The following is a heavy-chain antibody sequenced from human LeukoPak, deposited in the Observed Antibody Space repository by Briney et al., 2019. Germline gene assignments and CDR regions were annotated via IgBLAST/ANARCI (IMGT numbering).Heavy chain of an antibody. V-gene: IGHV3-20*04. CDR2: INWNGGST. CDR1: GFTFDDYG. CDR3: ARDGGYSGSYYYFDY. D-gene: IGHD1-26*01. J-gene: IGHJ4*02. Sequence: GSLRLSCAASGFTFDDYGMSWVRQAPGKGLEWVSGINWNGGSTGYADSVKGRFTISRDNAKNSLYLQMNSLRAEDTALYYYARDGGYSGSYYYFDYWGQGTLVTVSS.